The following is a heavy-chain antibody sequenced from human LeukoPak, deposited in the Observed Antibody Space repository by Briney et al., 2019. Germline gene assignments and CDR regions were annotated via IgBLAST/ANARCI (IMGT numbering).Heavy chain of an antibody. D-gene: IGHD3-3*01. CDR1: GFTFSSYS. CDR3: ARDASYSDFWSGPHYYYGMDV. Sequence: PGGSLRLSCAASGFTFSSYSMNWVRQAPGKGLEWVSSISSSSSYIYYAASVRGRFTISRDNAKNSLYLQMNSLRAEDTAVYYCARDASYSDFWSGPHYYYGMDVWGQGTTVTVSS. J-gene: IGHJ6*02. V-gene: IGHV3-21*01. CDR2: ISSSSSYI.